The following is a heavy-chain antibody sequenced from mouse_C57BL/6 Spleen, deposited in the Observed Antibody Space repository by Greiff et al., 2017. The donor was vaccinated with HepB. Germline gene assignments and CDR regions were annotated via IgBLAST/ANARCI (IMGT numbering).Heavy chain of an antibody. D-gene: IGHD1-1*01. CDR2: IDPSDSET. V-gene: IGHV1-52*01. Sequence: VQLQQPGAELVRPGSSVKLSCKASGYTFTSYWMHWVKQRPIQGLEWIGNIDPSDSETHYNQKFKDKATLTVDKSSSTAYMQLSSLTSEDSAVYYCAGTNYYGSSYGFAYWGQGTLVTVSA. CDR3: AGTNYYGSSYGFAY. J-gene: IGHJ3*01. CDR1: GYTFTSYW.